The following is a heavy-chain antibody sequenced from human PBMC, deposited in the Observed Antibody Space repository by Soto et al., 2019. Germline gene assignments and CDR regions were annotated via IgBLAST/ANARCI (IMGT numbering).Heavy chain of an antibody. CDR3: ARGIWFGELLLGSGWFDP. CDR1: GGSISSGGYS. Sequence: SETLSLTCAVSGGSISSGGYSWSWIRQPPGKGLEWIGYIYHSGSTYYNPSLKSRVTISVDRSKNQFSLKLSSVTAADTAVYYCARGIWFGELLLGSGWFDPWGQGTLVTVSS. V-gene: IGHV4-30-2*01. CDR2: IYHSGST. D-gene: IGHD3-10*01. J-gene: IGHJ5*02.